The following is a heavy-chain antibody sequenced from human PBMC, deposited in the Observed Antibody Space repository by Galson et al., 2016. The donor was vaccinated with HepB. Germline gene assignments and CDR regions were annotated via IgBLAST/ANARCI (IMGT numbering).Heavy chain of an antibody. V-gene: IGHV5-51*01. CDR2: IYVGDSDT. D-gene: IGHD7-27*01. CDR1: GFKFTSSW. CDR3: ARHGVTGGYDI. Sequence: QSGAEVKKPGESLKISCKGSGFKFTSSWIGWVRQMPGKGLEWMGIIYVGDSDTRYSPSFQGQVTISADKSLNTADLQWSSLKASDTAIYYCARHGVTGGYDIWGQGTLVTVSS. J-gene: IGHJ1*01.